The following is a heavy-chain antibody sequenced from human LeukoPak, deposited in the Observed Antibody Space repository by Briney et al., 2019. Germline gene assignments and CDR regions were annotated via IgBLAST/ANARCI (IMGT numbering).Heavy chain of an antibody. D-gene: IGHD4-11*01. J-gene: IGHJ4*02. Sequence: PSETLSLTCTVSGDSMTRGGYYWSWVRQHPGKGLEWIGFIYHSGTTFYNPSLEGRAAISVDTSQNQFSLKLTSMTAADTAVYYCARAVDYRNYFDYWGQGTLVTVSS. CDR1: GDSMTRGGYY. V-gene: IGHV4-31*03. CDR2: IYHSGTT. CDR3: ARAVDYRNYFDY.